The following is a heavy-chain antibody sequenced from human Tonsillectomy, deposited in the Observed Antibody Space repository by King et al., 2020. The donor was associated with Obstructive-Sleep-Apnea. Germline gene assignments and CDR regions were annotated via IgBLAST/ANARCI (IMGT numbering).Heavy chain of an antibody. Sequence: VQLVESGGGLVRPGGSLRLSCAASVFTFSGYSMNWVRQAPGKGLEWVSSISSTGSKIFYAVSVKGRFTISRDNAQMSLYLQMNSLRDEDTAVYYCARNNVYGDSGYYFGMDAWGQGTTVTVSS. D-gene: IGHD4-17*01. J-gene: IGHJ6*02. CDR2: ISSTGSKI. V-gene: IGHV3-21*01. CDR1: VFTFSGYS. CDR3: ARNNVYGDSGYYFGMDA.